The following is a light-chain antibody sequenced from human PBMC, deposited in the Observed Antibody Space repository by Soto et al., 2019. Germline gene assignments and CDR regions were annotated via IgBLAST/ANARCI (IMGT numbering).Light chain of an antibody. CDR2: TAA. CDR1: QSISSN. CDR3: PQSNSLPPT. Sequence: DIQMTQSPSSLSASVGDRLTITCRASQSISSNLNWYQQKPGKAPKLLIYTAASLQSGVPSRFSGSGSGTDFTLTIASLQLEDFATYYCPQSNSLPPTFGQGTKVEIK. V-gene: IGKV1-39*01. J-gene: IGKJ1*01.